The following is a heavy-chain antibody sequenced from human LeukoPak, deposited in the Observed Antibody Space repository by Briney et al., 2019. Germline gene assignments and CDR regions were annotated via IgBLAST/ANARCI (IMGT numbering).Heavy chain of an antibody. D-gene: IGHD3-22*01. Sequence: GGSLRLSCAASGFTVNNNYMSWVRQAPGKGLEWVSVIYSSGSTYYADSVKGRFTISRDISKNSLYLQMTSLRAEDTDVYYCARDLGYYASSANWGQGTLVTVSS. J-gene: IGHJ4*02. V-gene: IGHV3-53*01. CDR1: GFTVNNNY. CDR2: IYSSGST. CDR3: ARDLGYYASSAN.